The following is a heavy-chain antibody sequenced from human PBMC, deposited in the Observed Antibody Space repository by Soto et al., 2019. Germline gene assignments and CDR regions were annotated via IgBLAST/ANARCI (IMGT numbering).Heavy chain of an antibody. Sequence: QLQLQESGPGLVKPSETLSLTCTVSGGSISSSSYYWGWIRQPPGKGLEWIGSIYYSGSTYYNPSLKSRVTISVDTSKNQFSLKLSSVTAADTAVYYCARRPAIGYCSGGSCYGTFDYWGQGTLVTVSS. CDR1: GGSISSSSYY. CDR3: ARRPAIGYCSGGSCYGTFDY. CDR2: IYYSGST. V-gene: IGHV4-39*01. J-gene: IGHJ4*02. D-gene: IGHD2-15*01.